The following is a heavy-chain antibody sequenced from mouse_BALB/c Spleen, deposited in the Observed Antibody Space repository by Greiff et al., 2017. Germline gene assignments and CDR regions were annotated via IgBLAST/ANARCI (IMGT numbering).Heavy chain of an antibody. CDR1: GFTFSSFG. Sequence: EVKLMESGGGLVQPGGSRKLSCAASGFTFSSFGMHWVRQAPEKGLEWVAYISSGSSTIYYADTVKGRFTISRDNPKNTLFLQMTSLRSEDTAMYYCASWDGAYWGQGTLVTVSA. V-gene: IGHV5-17*02. CDR3: ASWDGAY. CDR2: ISSGSSTI. J-gene: IGHJ3*01. D-gene: IGHD4-1*01.